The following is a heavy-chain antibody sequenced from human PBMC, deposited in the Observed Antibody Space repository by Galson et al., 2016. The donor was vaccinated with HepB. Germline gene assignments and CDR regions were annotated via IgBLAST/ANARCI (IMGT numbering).Heavy chain of an antibody. CDR2: ISYDENNK. CDR3: AAMREASTSFYGAQSY. CDR1: GFTFSSYG. D-gene: IGHD2-2*01. J-gene: IGHJ4*02. V-gene: IGHV3-30*03. Sequence: SLRLSCAASGFTFSSYGRNGGSQAPGKGLEWVSLISYDENNKHYADSVKGRFFISRDNSRNTLYVQMNSLRPEDTAVYYCAAMREASTSFYGAQSYWGQGTLVTVSS.